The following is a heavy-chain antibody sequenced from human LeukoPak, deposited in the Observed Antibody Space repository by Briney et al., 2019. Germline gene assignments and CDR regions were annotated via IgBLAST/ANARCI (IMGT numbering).Heavy chain of an antibody. Sequence: GGSLRLSCAASEFSVGSNYMTWVRQAPGKGLEWVSLIYSGGSTYYADSVKGRFTISRDNSKNTLYLQMNSLRADDAAVYYCAKGFYPPNPFDYWGQGTLVTVSS. V-gene: IGHV3-66*01. CDR2: IYSGGST. J-gene: IGHJ4*02. D-gene: IGHD3-3*01. CDR1: EFSVGSNY. CDR3: AKGFYPPNPFDY.